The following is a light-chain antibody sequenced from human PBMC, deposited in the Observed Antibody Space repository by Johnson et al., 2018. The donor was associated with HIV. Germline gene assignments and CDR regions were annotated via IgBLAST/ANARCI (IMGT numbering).Light chain of an antibody. CDR3: QTWDSSLTVGSYFCYV. CDR1: SSNIGNNY. J-gene: IGLJ1*01. Sequence: QSVLTQPPSVSAAPGQKVTISCSGSSSNIGNNYVSWYQQLTGTAPKLLIYENNKRPSGIPDRFSGSKSGTSATLGITGLQTGDEADYYCQTWDSSLTVGSYFCYVCGTETKVSFL. V-gene: IGLV1-51*01. CDR2: ENN.